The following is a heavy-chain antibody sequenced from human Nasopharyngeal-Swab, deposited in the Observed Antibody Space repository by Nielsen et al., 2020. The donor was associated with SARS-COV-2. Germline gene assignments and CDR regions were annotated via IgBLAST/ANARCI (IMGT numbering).Heavy chain of an antibody. CDR3: ARGGEYYYDSSGYYDY. V-gene: IGHV3-7*01. Sequence: GESLKIPCAASGFTFSSYWMTWVRQAPGKGLEWVANIKTDGSGIYYVDSVKGRFTISRDNAKNSLYLQMNSLRAEDTAVYYCARGGEYYYDSSGYYDYWGQGTLVTVSS. J-gene: IGHJ4*02. D-gene: IGHD3-22*01. CDR2: IKTDGSGI. CDR1: GFTFSSYW.